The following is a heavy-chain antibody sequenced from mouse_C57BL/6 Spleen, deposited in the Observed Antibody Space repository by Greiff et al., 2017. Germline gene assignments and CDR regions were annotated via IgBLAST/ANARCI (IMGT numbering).Heavy chain of an antibody. Sequence: EVQLQQSGPGLVKPSQSLSLTCSVTGYSITSGYYWNWIRQFPGNKLEWMGYISYDGSNNYNPSLKNRISITRDTSKNQFFLKLNSVTTEDTATYYCARDYYGTFDYWGQGTTLTVSS. CDR2: ISYDGSN. V-gene: IGHV3-6*01. CDR3: ARDYYGTFDY. D-gene: IGHD1-1*01. J-gene: IGHJ2*01. CDR1: GYSITSGYY.